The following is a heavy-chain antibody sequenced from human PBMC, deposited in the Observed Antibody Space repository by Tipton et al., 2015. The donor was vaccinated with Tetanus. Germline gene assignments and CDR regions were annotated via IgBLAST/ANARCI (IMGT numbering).Heavy chain of an antibody. Sequence: SRRLSCAASGFIFSSYGIHWVRQAPGKGLEWVAVSWYDGTVQYYADSVKGRFTLSRDNSKNTLYLEMNSLRAEDTALYYCAREADCSGGSCFSGDFDNWGQGTQVTVSS. CDR3: AREADCSGGSCFSGDFDN. CDR2: SWYDGTVQ. D-gene: IGHD2-15*01. V-gene: IGHV3-33*01. CDR1: GFIFSSYG. J-gene: IGHJ4*02.